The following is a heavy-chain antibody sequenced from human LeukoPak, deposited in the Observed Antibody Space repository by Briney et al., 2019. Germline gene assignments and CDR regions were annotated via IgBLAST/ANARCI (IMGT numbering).Heavy chain of an antibody. V-gene: IGHV1-46*02. CDR2: INPSGGST. CDR1: GYTFNNYY. J-gene: IGHJ5*02. D-gene: IGHD2-2*01. Sequence: ASVKVSCKASGYTFNNYYMHWVRQAPGQGPEWMGIINPSGGSTSYAQKFQGRVTMTRDTSTSTVYMELSSLRSEGTAVYYCARATIQTTAAAAPDPWGQGTLVTVSS. CDR3: ARATIQTTAAAAPDP.